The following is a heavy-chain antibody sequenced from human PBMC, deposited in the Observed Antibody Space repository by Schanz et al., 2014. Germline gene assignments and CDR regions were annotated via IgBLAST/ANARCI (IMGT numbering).Heavy chain of an antibody. Sequence: EVQLVESGGDLVQPGGSLRLSCSASGFTFSTFAMHWVRQAPGKGLEYVSAISHDGYSTYYADSVKGRFTISRDNSKNTLYLQMSSLRAEDTAVYYCARKVVATIGGYYDNWGQGTRVIVSS. J-gene: IGHJ4*02. CDR2: ISHDGYST. D-gene: IGHD5-12*01. V-gene: IGHV3-64D*06. CDR3: ARKVVATIGGYYDN. CDR1: GFTFSTFA.